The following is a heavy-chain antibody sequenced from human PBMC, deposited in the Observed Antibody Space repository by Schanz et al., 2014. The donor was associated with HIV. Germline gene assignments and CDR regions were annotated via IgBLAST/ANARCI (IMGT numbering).Heavy chain of an antibody. CDR2: ISDSGGST. J-gene: IGHJ4*02. V-gene: IGHV3-23*01. CDR3: ARDNSGSIDY. D-gene: IGHD3-10*01. Sequence: EVQLLEFGGGSVRPGESLRLSCLASGFTFNNYAMSWVRQAPGKGLEWVAVISDSGGSTYYADSVKGRFTISRDASKNALYLQMNSLRAEDTAVYYCARDNSGSIDYGGQGTLVTVSS. CDR1: GFTFNNYA.